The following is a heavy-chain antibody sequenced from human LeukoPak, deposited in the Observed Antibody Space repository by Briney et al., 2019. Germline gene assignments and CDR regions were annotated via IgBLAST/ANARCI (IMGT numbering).Heavy chain of an antibody. CDR1: GGSISSSSYY. Sequence: PSETLSLTCTVSGGSISSSSYYWGWIRQPPGKGLEWIGSIYYSGSTYYNPSLKSRVTISVDTSKNQFSLKLSSVTAADTAVYYCARLGRLSSWYNWFDPWGQGTLVTVSS. CDR2: IYYSGST. J-gene: IGHJ5*02. V-gene: IGHV4-39*01. D-gene: IGHD6-13*01. CDR3: ARLGRLSSWYNWFDP.